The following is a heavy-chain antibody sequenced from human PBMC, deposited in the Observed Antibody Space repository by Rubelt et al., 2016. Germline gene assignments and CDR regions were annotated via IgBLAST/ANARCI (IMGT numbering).Heavy chain of an antibody. CDR3: AIRQPDYGDLDFDY. CDR2: FDPEDGET. CDR1: GYTFTSYA. Sequence: QVQLVQSGAEVKKPGASVKVSCKASGYTFTSYAMHWVRQAPGPRLEWMGGFDPEDGETIYAQKFQGRVTMTEDTSTDTAYMELSSLRSEDTAVYYCAIRQPDYGDLDFDYWGQGTLVTVSS. D-gene: IGHD4-17*01. V-gene: IGHV1-24*01. J-gene: IGHJ4*02.